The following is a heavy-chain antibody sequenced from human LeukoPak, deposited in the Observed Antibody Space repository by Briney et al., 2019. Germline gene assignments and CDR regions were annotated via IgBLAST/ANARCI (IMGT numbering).Heavy chain of an antibody. D-gene: IGHD3-22*01. CDR3: AGQSSGYYLDDY. CDR2: IYSGGST. V-gene: IGHV3-53*01. J-gene: IGHJ4*02. CDR1: GFTVSSNY. Sequence: GGSLRLSCAASGFTVSSNYMSWVRQAPGKGLEWVSVIYSGGSTYYADSVKSRFTISRDNSKNTLYLQMNSLRAEDTAVYYCAGQSSGYYLDDYWGQGTLVTVSS.